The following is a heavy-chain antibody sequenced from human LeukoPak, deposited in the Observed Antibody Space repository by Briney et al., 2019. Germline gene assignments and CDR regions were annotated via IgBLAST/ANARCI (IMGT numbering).Heavy chain of an antibody. CDR1: GFTFSSYG. Sequence: QPGRSLRLSCAASGFTFSSYGMHWVRPAPGKGLEWVAVISYDGSNKYYADSVKGRFTISRDNSKNTLYLQMNSLRAEDTAVYYCAKTSGYSYLTDAFDIWGQGTMVTVSS. J-gene: IGHJ3*02. CDR3: AKTSGYSYLTDAFDI. CDR2: ISYDGSNK. D-gene: IGHD5-18*01. V-gene: IGHV3-30*18.